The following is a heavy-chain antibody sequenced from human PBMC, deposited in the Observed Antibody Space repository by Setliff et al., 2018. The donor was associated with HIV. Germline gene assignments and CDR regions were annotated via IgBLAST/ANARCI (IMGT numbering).Heavy chain of an antibody. V-gene: IGHV1-18*01. CDR1: GYIFTRSG. CDR3: ARSGWTNYVVSPPSAMDV. J-gene: IGHJ6*02. CDR2: ISAYNGNT. Sequence: ASVKVSCKASGYIFTRSGFNWVRQAPGQGLEWIGWISAYNGNTYSAQKFQGIVTMTTDSSTSTAYMELGSLRSDDTAMYYCARSGWTNYVVSPPSAMDVWGQGTTVTVSS. D-gene: IGHD3-16*01.